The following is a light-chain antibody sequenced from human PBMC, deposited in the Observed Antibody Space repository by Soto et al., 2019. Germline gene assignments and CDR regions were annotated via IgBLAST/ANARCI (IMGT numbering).Light chain of an antibody. J-gene: IGKJ5*01. CDR2: GSS. Sequence: EIVMTQSPGTLSVAPGERATLSCRASQSVRSDVAWYQHKPGQAPRLLIYGSSTRATGIPARFIGSGSETEFTLTISSLQSEDFAIYYGQQYNNLVVTFGQGTRLEI. V-gene: IGKV3-15*01. CDR3: QQYNNLVVT. CDR1: QSVRSD.